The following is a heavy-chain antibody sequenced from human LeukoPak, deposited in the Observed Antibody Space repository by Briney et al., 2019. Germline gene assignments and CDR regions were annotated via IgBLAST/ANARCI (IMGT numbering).Heavy chain of an antibody. D-gene: IGHD6-19*01. CDR1: GFTFCGSA. CDR2: IRSKANSYAT. CDR3: TSSGWYEVKAFDI. V-gene: IGHV3-73*01. Sequence: PGGSLILSWAASGFTFCGSAMHWVRQASGKGLEWVGRIRSKANSYATAYAASVKGRFPISRDDSKNTAYLQMNSLETEDTAVYYCTSSGWYEVKAFDIWGQGTMVTVSS. J-gene: IGHJ3*02.